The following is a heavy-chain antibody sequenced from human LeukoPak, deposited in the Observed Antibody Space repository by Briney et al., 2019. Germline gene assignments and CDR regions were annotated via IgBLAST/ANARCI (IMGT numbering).Heavy chain of an antibody. V-gene: IGHV3-23*01. CDR1: GFTFSSYA. CDR3: AVGSYLGRNFDY. Sequence: GGSLRLSCAASGFTFSSYAMSWVRQAPGKGLEWVSAVSGSGGSTYYADSVKGRFTISRDNSKNTLYLQMNSLRAEDTAVYYSAVGSYLGRNFDYWGQGTLVTVSS. CDR2: VSGSGGST. J-gene: IGHJ4*02. D-gene: IGHD1-26*01.